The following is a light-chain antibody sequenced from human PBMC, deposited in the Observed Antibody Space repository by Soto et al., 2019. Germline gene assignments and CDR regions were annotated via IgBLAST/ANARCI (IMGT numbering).Light chain of an antibody. J-gene: IGLJ1*01. CDR3: SSYTSSSPYV. CDR1: SSDVGGYNY. V-gene: IGLV2-14*01. CDR2: EVS. Sequence: QSALTQPASVSGSPGQSITISCTGTSSDVGGYNYVSWYQQHPGKAPKLMIYEVSNRPSGVSNRFSGSKSGNTASLTISGLHAEDEADYYCSSYTSSSPYVFGTGTKVTLL.